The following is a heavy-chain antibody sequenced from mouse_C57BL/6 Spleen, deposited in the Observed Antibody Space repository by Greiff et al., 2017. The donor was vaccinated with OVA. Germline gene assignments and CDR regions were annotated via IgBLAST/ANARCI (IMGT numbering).Heavy chain of an antibody. Sequence: EVHLVESGGGLVKPGGSLKLSCAASGFTFSDYGMHWVRQAPEKGLEWVAYISSGSSTIYYADTVKGRFTITRDNAKNTLFLQMTRLRSEDTAMYYCARDAEDYAMDYWGQGTSVTVSS. CDR1: GFTFSDYG. J-gene: IGHJ4*01. CDR3: ARDAEDYAMDY. V-gene: IGHV5-17*01. CDR2: ISSGSSTI.